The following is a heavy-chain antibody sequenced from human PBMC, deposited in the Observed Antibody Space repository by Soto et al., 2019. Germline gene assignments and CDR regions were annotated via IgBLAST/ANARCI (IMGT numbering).Heavy chain of an antibody. CDR3: ARERARYDFWSGYHWFDP. CDR2: IIPIFGTA. D-gene: IGHD3-3*01. V-gene: IGHV1-69*13. Sequence: SVKVSCKASGGTFSSYATSWVRQAPGQGLEWMGGIIPIFGTANYAQKFQGRVTITADESTSTAYMELSSLRSEDTAVYYCARERARYDFWSGYHWFDPWGQGTLVTVSS. CDR1: GGTFSSYA. J-gene: IGHJ5*02.